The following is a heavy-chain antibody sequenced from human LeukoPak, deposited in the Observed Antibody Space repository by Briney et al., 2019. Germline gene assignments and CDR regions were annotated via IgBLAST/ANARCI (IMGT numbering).Heavy chain of an antibody. CDR3: ARGPSRSTSYYYYYMDV. Sequence: ASVKVSCKASGYTFTGYYMHWVRQAPGQGLEWMGWINPNSGGTNYAQKFQGRVTMTRDTSISTAYMELSGLRSDDTAVYYCARGPSRSTSYYYYYMDVWGKGTTVTVSS. CDR1: GYTFTGYY. D-gene: IGHD2-2*01. J-gene: IGHJ6*03. CDR2: INPNSGGT. V-gene: IGHV1-2*02.